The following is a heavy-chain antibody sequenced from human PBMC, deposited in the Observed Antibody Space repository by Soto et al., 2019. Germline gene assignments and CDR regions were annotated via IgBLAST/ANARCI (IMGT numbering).Heavy chain of an antibody. CDR1: GGSISTGGDGDY. CDR3: ARSAASLGGGWFDP. Sequence: QVQLQESGPGLVKPSQTLSLSCTVSGGSISTGGDGDYWTWIRQRPEKGLESVGYIYFTGTTYYTPSLQSRVTISVDTSKNQFSLKLTSVTAADTAVYYCARSAASLGGGWFDPWGQGTLVTVSS. V-gene: IGHV4-31*03. CDR2: IYFTGTT. D-gene: IGHD3-16*01. J-gene: IGHJ5*02.